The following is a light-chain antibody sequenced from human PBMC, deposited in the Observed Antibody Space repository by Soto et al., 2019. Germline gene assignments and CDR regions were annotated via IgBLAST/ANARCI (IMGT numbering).Light chain of an antibody. CDR3: QKYNNWPWR. Sequence: ELVMPTSPATVSVSQGCLATLSFRASQSISDTLAWYQQKPGQAPRLLIHGASTRATGFPARFSGSGSGTDFTLTISSLQSEDFAVYYCQKYNNWPWRVGQGTKVDIK. V-gene: IGKV3-15*01. CDR1: QSISDT. J-gene: IGKJ1*01. CDR2: GAS.